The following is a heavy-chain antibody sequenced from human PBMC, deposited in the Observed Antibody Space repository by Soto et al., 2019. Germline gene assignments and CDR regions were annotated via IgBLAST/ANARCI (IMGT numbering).Heavy chain of an antibody. CDR3: TSRYLEHCFSSGCSAPYDY. CDR2: MNPNSGNT. J-gene: IGHJ4*02. Sequence: ASVKVSCKASGYTFTSYDINWVRQATGQGLEWMGWMNPNSGNTGYAQKFQGRVTMTRNTSISTAYMELNSLSVEDTAVYYCTSRYLEHCFSSGCSAPYDYWGQGALVTVSS. D-gene: IGHD1-20*01. CDR1: GYTFTSYD. V-gene: IGHV1-8*01.